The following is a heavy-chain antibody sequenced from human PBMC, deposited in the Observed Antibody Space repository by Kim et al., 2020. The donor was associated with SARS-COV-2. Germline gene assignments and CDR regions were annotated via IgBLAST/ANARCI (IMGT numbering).Heavy chain of an antibody. V-gene: IGHV1-2*06. D-gene: IGHD3-9*01. CDR1: GYTFTGYY. CDR3: AAGILLTGMGLDY. Sequence: ASVKVSCKASGYTFTGYYRHWVRQAPGQGLDWMGRINPNSGGTNYAQQFQGRVTMTRDTSISTAYMELSRLRSDDTAVYYCAAGILLTGMGLDYWGQGTLVTVSS. CDR2: INPNSGGT. J-gene: IGHJ4*02.